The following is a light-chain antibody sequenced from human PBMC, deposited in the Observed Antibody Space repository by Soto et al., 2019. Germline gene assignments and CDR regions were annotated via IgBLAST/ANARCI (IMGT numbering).Light chain of an antibody. V-gene: IGKV2-28*01. CDR1: QSLLYNNTSNY. J-gene: IGKJ5*01. CDR2: LGS. CDR3: RQALQSLT. Sequence: VMTPSPLTLLVTPGEPASISCRSSQSLLYNNTSNYLDWYLQKPGQSPHLLIYLGSNRASGVPDRFSGSGSGTDFSLKIRGVEADDVGTYYCRQALQSLTFGQGTRAEIK.